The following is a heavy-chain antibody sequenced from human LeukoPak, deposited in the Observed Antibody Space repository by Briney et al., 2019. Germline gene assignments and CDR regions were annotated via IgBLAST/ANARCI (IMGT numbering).Heavy chain of an antibody. V-gene: IGHV6-1*01. D-gene: IGHD2-15*01. CDR3: ARGQTGSGRIFDY. J-gene: IGHJ4*02. CDR1: GDSVSSNSAA. CDR2: TYYRSKWYN. Sequence: SQTLSLTCAISGDSVSSNSAAWNWIRQSPSRGLEWLGRTYYRSKWYNDYAEYEKSRITVNPDTSKNQFSLQLNSVTPEDTAVYYCARGQTGSGRIFDYWGQGILVTVSS.